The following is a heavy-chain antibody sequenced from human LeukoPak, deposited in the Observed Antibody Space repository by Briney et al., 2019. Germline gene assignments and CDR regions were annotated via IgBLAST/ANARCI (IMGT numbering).Heavy chain of an antibody. CDR1: GGSISSSSYY. J-gene: IGHJ4*02. D-gene: IGHD5-24*01. CDR3: ARDGYNPFDY. CDR2: IYTSGST. Sequence: SGTLSLTCTVSGGSISSSSYYWSWIRQPAGKGLEWIGRIYTSGSTNYNPSLKSRVTISVDTSKNQFSLKLSSVTAADTAVYYCARDGYNPFDYWGQGTLVTVSS. V-gene: IGHV4-61*02.